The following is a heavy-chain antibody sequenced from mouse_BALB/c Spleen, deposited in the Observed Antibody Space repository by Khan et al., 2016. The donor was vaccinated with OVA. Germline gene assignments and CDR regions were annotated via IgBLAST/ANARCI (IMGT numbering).Heavy chain of an antibody. CDR3: ARLAYYYNSEGFAY. J-gene: IGHJ3*01. CDR1: GSTFSTYG. D-gene: IGHD1-1*02. V-gene: IGHV5-6*01. Sequence: EVELVESGGDLVKPGGSLKLSCAASGSTFSTYGMSWVRQTPDKRLEWVATISSGGSYTYYVDSVKGRFTISRDNAKNTLYLQMSSLKSEDTAMYYCARLAYYYNSEGFAYWGQGTLVTVSA. CDR2: ISSGGSYT.